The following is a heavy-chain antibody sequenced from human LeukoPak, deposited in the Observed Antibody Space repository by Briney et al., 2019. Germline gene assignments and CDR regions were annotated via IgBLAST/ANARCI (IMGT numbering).Heavy chain of an antibody. CDR1: GFTFSSYE. D-gene: IGHD2-15*01. CDR2: ISSSGSTI. V-gene: IGHV3-48*03. Sequence: PGGSLRLSCAASGFTFSSYEMNWVRQAPGKGLEWVSYISSSGSTIYYADPVKGRFTISRDNAKNSLYLQMNSLRAEDTAVYYCARPGYCSGDTCYVAFDIWGQGTMVTVSS. J-gene: IGHJ3*02. CDR3: ARPGYCSGDTCYVAFDI.